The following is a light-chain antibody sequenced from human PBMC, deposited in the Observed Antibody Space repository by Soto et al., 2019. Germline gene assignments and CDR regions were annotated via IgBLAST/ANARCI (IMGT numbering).Light chain of an antibody. CDR2: DVD. Sequence: QSALTQPTSVSGSPGQSITISCTGVSSDIGGYNHVSWYQQHPGNVPRLIIYDVDNRPLGISNRFSGSQSGNTASLSISGLQAEDEADYYCSSYTSSSTVVFGGGTKVTVL. CDR1: SSDIGGYNH. V-gene: IGLV2-14*03. CDR3: SSYTSSSTVV. J-gene: IGLJ2*01.